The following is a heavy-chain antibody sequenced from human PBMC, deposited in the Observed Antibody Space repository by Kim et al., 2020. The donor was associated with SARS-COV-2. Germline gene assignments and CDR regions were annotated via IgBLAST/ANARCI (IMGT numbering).Heavy chain of an antibody. CDR3: ASKISGGY. D-gene: IGHD1-26*01. V-gene: IGHV3-53*01. J-gene: IGHJ4*02. CDR2: IYSGGTA. Sequence: GGSLRLSCAASGFIVSTNYMNWVRQAPGKGLEWVSVIYSGGTANYADSVKGRFTISRDNSKNTLYLQMNSLRAEDTAVYYCASKISGGYWGQGTLVTVSS. CDR1: GFIVSTNY.